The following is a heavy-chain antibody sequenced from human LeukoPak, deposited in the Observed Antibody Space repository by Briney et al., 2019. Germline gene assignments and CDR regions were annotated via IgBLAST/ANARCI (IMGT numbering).Heavy chain of an antibody. V-gene: IGHV3-7*01. CDR1: GFSLNNHW. Sequence: AGGSLRLSCAVSGFSLNNHWTSWVRQAAGKRLEWVANIKQDGSESYYVGSVKGRFTISRDNAKNSLYLQMDSLRGEDTAVYYCATGQGSRWDNWGLGTLVTVSS. CDR3: ATGQGSRWDN. J-gene: IGHJ4*02. D-gene: IGHD6-13*01. CDR2: IKQDGSES.